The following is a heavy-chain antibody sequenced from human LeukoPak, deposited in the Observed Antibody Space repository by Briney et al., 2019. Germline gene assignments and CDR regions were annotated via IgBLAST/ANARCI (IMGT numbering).Heavy chain of an antibody. V-gene: IGHV4-34*01. CDR2: INHSGST. CDR3: AIFGEQAY. CDR1: GGSFSGYY. Sequence: SETLSLTCAVYGGSFSGYYWSWIRQPPGKGLEWIGEINHSGSTNYNPSLKSRVTISVDTSKNQFSLKLSSATAADTAVYYCAIFGEQAYWGQGTLVTVSS. D-gene: IGHD3-10*01. J-gene: IGHJ4*02.